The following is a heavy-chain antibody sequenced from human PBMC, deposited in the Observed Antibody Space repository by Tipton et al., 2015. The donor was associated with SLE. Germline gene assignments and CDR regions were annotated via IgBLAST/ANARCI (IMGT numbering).Heavy chain of an antibody. CDR3: ARGDVD. CDR1: GDSITSYS. V-gene: IGHV4-4*07. D-gene: IGHD5-24*01. CDR2: VYSSGSA. Sequence: TLSLTCSVSGDSITSYSWSWFRQATGRGLERIGRVYSSGSANYNPALISRVSMSVDISKNQFFLTLRSVTAADTAVYFCARGDVDWGQGTLVTVSS. J-gene: IGHJ4*02.